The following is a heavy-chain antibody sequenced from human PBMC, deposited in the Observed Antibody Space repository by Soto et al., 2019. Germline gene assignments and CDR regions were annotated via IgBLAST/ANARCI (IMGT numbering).Heavy chain of an antibody. J-gene: IGHJ4*02. CDR3: TTEDDYGDSPLWY. D-gene: IGHD4-17*01. V-gene: IGHV3-15*01. CDR2: IKSKTDGGTT. Sequence: EVQLVESGGGLVKPGGSLRLSCAASGFTFSNAWMSWVRQAPGKGLEWVGRIKSKTDGGTTDYAAPVKGRFTISRDDSKNTLYLQMNSLKTEDTAVYYCTTEDDYGDSPLWYWGQGTLVTVSS. CDR1: GFTFSNAW.